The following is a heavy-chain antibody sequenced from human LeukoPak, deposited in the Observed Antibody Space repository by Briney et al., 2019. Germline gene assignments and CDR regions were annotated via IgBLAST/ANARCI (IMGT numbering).Heavy chain of an antibody. V-gene: IGHV4-59*11. CDR3: AREVGGSYY. CDR1: GGSISNHY. J-gene: IGHJ4*02. CDR2: IYYSGST. Sequence: SETLSLTCTVSGGSISNHYWSWIRQPPGKGLEWIGYIYYSGSTNYNPSPKSRVTISVDTSKNQFSLKLSSVTAADTAVYYCAREVGGSYYWGQGTLVTVSS. D-gene: IGHD1-26*01.